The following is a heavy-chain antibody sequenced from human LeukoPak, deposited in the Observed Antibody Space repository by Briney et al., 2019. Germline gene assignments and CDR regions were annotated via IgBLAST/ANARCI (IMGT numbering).Heavy chain of an antibody. J-gene: IGHJ5*02. Sequence: PSETLSLTCTVSGGSISRGSYYWSWIRQPPEKGLEWIGYIYYSGSTNYNPSLKSRVTISVDTSKNQFSLKLGSVTAADTAVYYCARDTGNWFDPWGQGTLVTVSS. CDR3: ARDTGNWFDP. D-gene: IGHD2-8*02. CDR2: IYYSGST. CDR1: GGSISRGSYY. V-gene: IGHV4-61*01.